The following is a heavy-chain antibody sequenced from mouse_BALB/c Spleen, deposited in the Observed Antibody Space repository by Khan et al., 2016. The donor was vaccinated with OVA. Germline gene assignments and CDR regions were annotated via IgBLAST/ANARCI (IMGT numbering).Heavy chain of an antibody. V-gene: IGHV2-6-1*01. J-gene: IGHJ4*01. CDR2: IWSDGST. CDR1: GFSLNNYG. Sequence: QVQLKESGPGLVAPSQSLSITCTISGFSLNNYGVHWVRQPPGKGLEWLVVIWSDGSTAYNSALNSRLSISKDNSKSQVFLKMNSLQTDDTAMYYCVRQPYYHYYIMDYWGQGTSVTVSS. D-gene: IGHD2-10*01. CDR3: VRQPYYHYYIMDY.